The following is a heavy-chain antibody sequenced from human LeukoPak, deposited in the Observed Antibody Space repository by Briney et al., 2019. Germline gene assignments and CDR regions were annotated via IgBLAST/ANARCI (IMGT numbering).Heavy chain of an antibody. CDR2: IKPNSGGT. CDR3: ARDRLWFGEGGDNWLDP. Sequence: ASVKVSCKASGYTFTGYYMHWVRQAPGQGLEWMGWIKPNSGGTKYAQKFQGRVTMTRDTSISTAYMELSRLRSDDTAVYYCARDRLWFGEGGDNWLDPWGQGTLVTVSS. D-gene: IGHD3-10*01. V-gene: IGHV1-2*02. J-gene: IGHJ5*02. CDR1: GYTFTGYY.